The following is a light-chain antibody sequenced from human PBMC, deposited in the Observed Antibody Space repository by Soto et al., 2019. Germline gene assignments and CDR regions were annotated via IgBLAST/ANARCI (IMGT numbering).Light chain of an antibody. CDR2: LGS. J-gene: IGKJ1*01. V-gene: IGKV2-28*01. Sequence: DIVMTQSPLSLPVTPGEPASISCRSSQSLLHSNGYNSFDWYLQKPGQSPQLLFYLGSIRASGVPSRLSGSRLGADFTLKISRVEAEDVGVYYCMEALQPPRTFGQGTEVESK. CDR3: MEALQPPRT. CDR1: QSLLHSNGYNS.